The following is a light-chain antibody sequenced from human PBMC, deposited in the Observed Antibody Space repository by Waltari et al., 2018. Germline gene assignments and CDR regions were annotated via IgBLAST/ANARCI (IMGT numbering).Light chain of an antibody. CDR1: QSVSSTF. CDR2: GSS. Sequence: EIVLTQSPGTLSLSQGERATLSCRASQSVSSTFLAWYQHKSGQPPRLLIYGSSRRATGIPDRCSGSGSGTDFTLTISRLEPEDFAVYYCQQYGRSALWAFGQGTKVEIK. V-gene: IGKV3-20*01. CDR3: QQYGRSALWA. J-gene: IGKJ1*01.